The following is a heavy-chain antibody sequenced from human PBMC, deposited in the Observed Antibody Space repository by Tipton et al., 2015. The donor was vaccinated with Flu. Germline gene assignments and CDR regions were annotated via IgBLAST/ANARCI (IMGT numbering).Heavy chain of an antibody. CDR1: RFTFSSYS. CDR2: ISSSLSTI. CDR3: ARDRGAAPGAYFFDY. J-gene: IGHJ4*02. Sequence: QLVQSGGGLVQPGGSLRLSCAASRFTFSSYSMNWVRQAPGQGLEWISYISSSLSTIYYADSVKGRFTISRDNAKNSLYLQMSSLRAEDTAVYYCARDRGAAPGAYFFDYWGQGTLVTVSS. V-gene: IGHV3-48*04. D-gene: IGHD3-10*01.